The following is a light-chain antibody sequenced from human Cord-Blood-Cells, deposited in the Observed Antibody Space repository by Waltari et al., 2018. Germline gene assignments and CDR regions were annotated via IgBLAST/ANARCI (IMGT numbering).Light chain of an antibody. Sequence: EIVLTQSPGTLSLSPGERATLSCRASQSVSSSYVAWYQQKPGQAPRLLIYGASSRATGVPDRLRGSGSGTDFTLPISSLDPEDFAGYYCQQYGSSPPYTFGQGTKLEIK. CDR3: QQYGSSPPYT. CDR2: GAS. J-gene: IGKJ2*01. CDR1: QSVSSSY. V-gene: IGKV3-20*01.